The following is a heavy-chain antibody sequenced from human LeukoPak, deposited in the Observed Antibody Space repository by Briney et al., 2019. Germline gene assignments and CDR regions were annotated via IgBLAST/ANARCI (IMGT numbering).Heavy chain of an antibody. CDR3: ARGLNDSWTGENY. V-gene: IGHV4-34*01. CDR1: GGSFSGYY. J-gene: IGHJ4*02. D-gene: IGHD3-3*01. CDR2: INHSGST. Sequence: SETLSLTCAVYGGSFSGYYWSWIRQPPGRGLEWIGEINHSGSTNYNPSLKSRVTISVDMSKNQFSLKLSSVTAADTAVYYCARGLNDSWTGENYWGQGTLVTVSS.